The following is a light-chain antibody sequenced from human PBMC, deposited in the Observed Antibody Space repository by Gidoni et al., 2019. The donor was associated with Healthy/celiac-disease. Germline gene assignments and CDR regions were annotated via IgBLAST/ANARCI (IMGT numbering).Light chain of an antibody. J-gene: IGKJ4*01. CDR3: QQLNSYPPGLT. CDR1: QGISSY. V-gene: IGKV1-9*01. CDR2: AAS. Sequence: DIQLTQSPSFRSASVEDRVTITFRASQGISSYVAWYQQKPGKAPKLLIDAASTLQSGVPSRFSGSGSGTEFTLTISSLQPEDFATYYCQQLNSYPPGLTFGGGTKVEIK.